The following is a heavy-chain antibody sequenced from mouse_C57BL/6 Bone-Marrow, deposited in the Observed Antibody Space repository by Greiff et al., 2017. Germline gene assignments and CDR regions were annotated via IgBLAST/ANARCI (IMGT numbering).Heavy chain of an antibody. D-gene: IGHD1-1*01. Sequence: VQLQQSGAELARPGASVKLSCKASGYTFTCSGIRWVKQRTGQGLEWIGEIYPRSGNTYYTEKFKGKATLTADKSSSTAYMELRSLTSEDSAVYFCARWCYGGSLLDYWGKGTTLTVSS. CDR2: IYPRSGNT. V-gene: IGHV1-81*01. CDR1: GYTFTCSG. J-gene: IGHJ2*01. CDR3: ARWCYGGSLLDY.